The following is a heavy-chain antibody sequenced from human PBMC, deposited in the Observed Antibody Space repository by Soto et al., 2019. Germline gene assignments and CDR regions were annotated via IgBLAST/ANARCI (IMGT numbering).Heavy chain of an antibody. V-gene: IGHV3-48*01. CDR3: AKKVNSGSGSQFFDY. Sequence: GGSLRLSCAASGFTVSSYSMNWVRQAPGEGLEWVSYISSSSSSIYYADSVKGRFTISRDNAKNSLYLQMNSLRAEDTAIYYCAKKVNSGSGSQFFDYWGQGTLVTVSS. CDR1: GFTVSSYS. J-gene: IGHJ4*02. D-gene: IGHD3-10*01. CDR2: ISSSSSSI.